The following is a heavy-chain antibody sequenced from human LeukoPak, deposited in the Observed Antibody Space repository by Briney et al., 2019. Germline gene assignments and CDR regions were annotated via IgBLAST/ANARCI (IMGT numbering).Heavy chain of an antibody. CDR1: GFTFSSYA. Sequence: GGSLRLSCAASGFTFSSYAMTWVRQAPGKGLEWVSAISGSGDSTYYADSVKGRFTISRDNSKSTLYLQMNSLRVEDTALYYCAKTYYDFWSGYYGGWFDPWGQGTLVTVAS. V-gene: IGHV3-23*01. D-gene: IGHD3-3*01. J-gene: IGHJ5*02. CDR2: ISGSGDST. CDR3: AKTYYDFWSGYYGGWFDP.